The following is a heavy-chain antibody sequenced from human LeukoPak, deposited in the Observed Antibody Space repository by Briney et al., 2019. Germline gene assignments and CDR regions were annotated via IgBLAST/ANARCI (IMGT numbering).Heavy chain of an antibody. V-gene: IGHV3-30*02. CDR3: AKYIKAAAPYFDY. CDR2: IRYDGSNK. J-gene: IGHJ4*02. CDR1: GFTFSSYG. Sequence: GGSLRLSCAASGFTFSSYGMHWVRQAPGKGLEWVAFIRYDGSNKYYADSVKGRFTISRDNSKNTLYLQMNSLRAEDTAVYYCAKYIKAAAPYFDYWGQGTLVTVSP. D-gene: IGHD6-13*01.